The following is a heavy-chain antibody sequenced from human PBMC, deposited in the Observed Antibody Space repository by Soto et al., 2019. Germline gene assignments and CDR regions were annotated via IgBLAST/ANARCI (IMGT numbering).Heavy chain of an antibody. J-gene: IGHJ4*02. CDR2: ISAYSGNT. CDR1: GYTFTTEG. CDR3: ARDTGNYFDS. V-gene: IGHV1-18*01. Sequence: QVQLVQSGAEVKKPGASVKVSCKASGYTFTTEGISWVRQAPGQGLEWMGWISAYSGNTYYTQKLQGRFTMTTDTSTSTAYMEVKGLRSDDTAVYYCARDTGNYFDSWGQGTLVTVSS.